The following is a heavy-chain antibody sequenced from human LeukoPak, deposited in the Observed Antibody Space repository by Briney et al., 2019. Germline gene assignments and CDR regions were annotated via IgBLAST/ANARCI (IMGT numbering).Heavy chain of an antibody. CDR1: GFTFDDYA. CDR2: ISWNSGSI. Sequence: PGGSRRLSCAASGFTFDDYAMHWVRQAPGKGLEWVSGISWNSGSIGYADSVKGRFTISRDNAKNSLYLQMNSLRAEDTALYYCAKGGDSSPYWYFDLWGRGTVVTLSS. V-gene: IGHV3-9*01. CDR3: AKGGDSSPYWYFDL. D-gene: IGHD6-13*01. J-gene: IGHJ2*01.